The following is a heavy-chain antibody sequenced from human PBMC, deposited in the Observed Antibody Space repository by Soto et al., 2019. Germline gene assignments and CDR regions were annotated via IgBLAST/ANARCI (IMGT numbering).Heavy chain of an antibody. Sequence: EVQLLESGGGLVQSGGSLRLSCAASRFTFSNYAMTWVRQAPGKGLEWVSVVSDGGDSTYYAASVRGRFTISRDISKDTLYLQMNSLRAEETAVYYCAKVVIYGAHRAGAFATWGRGTMFTVSS. J-gene: IGHJ3*01. D-gene: IGHD4-17*01. V-gene: IGHV3-23*01. CDR3: AKVVIYGAHRAGAFAT. CDR2: VSDGGDST. CDR1: RFTFSNYA.